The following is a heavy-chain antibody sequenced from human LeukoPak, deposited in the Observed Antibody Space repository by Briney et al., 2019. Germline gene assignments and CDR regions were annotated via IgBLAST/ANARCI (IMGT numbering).Heavy chain of an antibody. CDR3: ARSSASYDILTGYYPNLLFDY. D-gene: IGHD3-9*01. CDR2: IYYSGST. J-gene: IGHJ4*02. CDR1: GGSISSYY. V-gene: IGHV4-59*08. Sequence: SETLSLTCTVSGGSISSYYWSWIRQPPGKGLEWIGYIYYSGSTNYNPSLKSRVTISVGTSKNQFSLKLSSVTAADTAVHYCARSSASYDILTGYYPNLLFDYWGQGTLVTVSS.